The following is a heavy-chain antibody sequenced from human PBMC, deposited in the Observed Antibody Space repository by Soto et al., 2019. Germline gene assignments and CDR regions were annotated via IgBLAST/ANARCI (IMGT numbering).Heavy chain of an antibody. CDR3: AAAYDY. J-gene: IGHJ4*02. Sequence: PSETLSLTCTVAGGSISSSSYYWNWMRQFPGKGLEWIGNMYYSGTTNYNPSLQSRVTLSVDTSKNQFSLKLTSVTAADTAVYYCAAAYDYWGQGTLVTVSS. D-gene: IGHD2-15*01. CDR1: GGSISSSSYY. CDR2: MYYSGTT. V-gene: IGHV4-61*01.